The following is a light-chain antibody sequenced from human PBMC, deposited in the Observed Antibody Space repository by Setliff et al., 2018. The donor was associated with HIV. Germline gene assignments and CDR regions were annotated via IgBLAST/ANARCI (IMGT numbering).Light chain of an antibody. CDR2: NNY. J-gene: IGLJ1*01. V-gene: IGLV1-44*01. CDR3: AVWDNGLKGDV. Sequence: QSVLSQPPSASGTPGQGVTISCSGSSSNIGVNVVNWYQHLPGTSPKLLIYNNYQRPSGVPDRFSGSKSGSSASLAISGLQSEDEADYYCAVWDNGLKGDVFGTGTKGTVL. CDR1: SSNIGVNV.